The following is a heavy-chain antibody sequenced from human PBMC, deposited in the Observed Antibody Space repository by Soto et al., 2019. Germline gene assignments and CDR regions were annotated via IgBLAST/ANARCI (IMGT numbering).Heavy chain of an antibody. J-gene: IGHJ6*02. D-gene: IGHD6-13*01. Sequence: QLQLQESGPGLVKPSETLSLTCTVSGGSISSSSYYWGWIRQPPGKGLEWIGSIYYSGSTYYNPSLKSRVTISVDTSKNQFSLKLSSVTAADTAVYYCFGSSSWYYYYGMDVWGQGTTVTVSS. CDR1: GGSISSSSYY. CDR2: IYYSGST. V-gene: IGHV4-39*01. CDR3: FGSSSWYYYYGMDV.